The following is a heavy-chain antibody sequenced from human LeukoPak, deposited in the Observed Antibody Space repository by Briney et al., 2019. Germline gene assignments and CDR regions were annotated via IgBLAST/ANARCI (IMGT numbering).Heavy chain of an antibody. CDR1: GYTFPIYW. V-gene: IGHV5-51*01. CDR2: VYPGDSDT. J-gene: IGHJ4*02. Sequence: GESLKISCKGSGYTFPIYWIGWVRQMPGKGLEWMGIVYPGDSDTRYSPSFQGQVTISADKSISTAYLQWSSLKASDTAMYYCARRHGDYRNLDYWGQGTLVTVSS. D-gene: IGHD4-17*01. CDR3: ARRHGDYRNLDY.